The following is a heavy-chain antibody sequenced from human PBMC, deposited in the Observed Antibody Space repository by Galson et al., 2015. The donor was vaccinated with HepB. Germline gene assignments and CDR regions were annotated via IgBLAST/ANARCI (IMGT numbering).Heavy chain of an antibody. CDR2: ISYDGSNK. Sequence: SLRLSCAASGFTFSSYAMHWVRQAPGKGLEWVAVISYDGSNKYYADSVKGRFTISRDNSKNTLYLQMNSLRAEDTAVYYCARGRSKYDYVWGSYRYYYYYGMDVWGQGTTVTVSS. D-gene: IGHD3-16*02. CDR1: GFTFSSYA. J-gene: IGHJ6*02. CDR3: ARGRSKYDYVWGSYRYYYYYGMDV. V-gene: IGHV3-30*04.